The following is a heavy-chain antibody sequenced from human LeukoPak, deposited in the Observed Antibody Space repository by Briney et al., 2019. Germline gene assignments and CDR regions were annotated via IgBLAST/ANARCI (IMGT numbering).Heavy chain of an antibody. V-gene: IGHV1-69*05. CDR2: IIPIFGTA. D-gene: IGHD4/OR15-4a*01. Sequence: SVKVSCKASGGTFSSYAISWVRQAPGQGLEWMGGIIPIFGTANYAQKFQGRVTITTDESTGTAYMELSSLRSEDTAVYYCARVELTTPDYYYYYYMDVWGKGTTVTVSS. J-gene: IGHJ6*03. CDR1: GGTFSSYA. CDR3: ARVELTTPDYYYYYYMDV.